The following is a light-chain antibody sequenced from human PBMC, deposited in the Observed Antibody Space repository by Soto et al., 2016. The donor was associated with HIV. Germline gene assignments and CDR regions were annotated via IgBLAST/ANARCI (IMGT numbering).Light chain of an antibody. CDR3: MQALQTPLT. V-gene: IGKV2-28*01. CDR2: LGS. J-gene: IGKJ4*01. Sequence: IVMTQSPLSLPVTPGEPASISCRSSQSLLHSNGYNYLDWYLQKPGQSPQLLIYLGSNRASGVPDRFSGSGSGTDFTLKISRVEAEDVGVYYCMQALQTPLTFGGGPRWRSN. CDR1: QSLLHSNGYNY.